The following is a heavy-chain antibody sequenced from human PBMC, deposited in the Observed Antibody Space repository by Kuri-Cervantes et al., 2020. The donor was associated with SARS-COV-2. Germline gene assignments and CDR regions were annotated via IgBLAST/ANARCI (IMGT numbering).Heavy chain of an antibody. J-gene: IGHJ6*02. D-gene: IGHD6-13*01. CDR1: GGSFSGYY. CDR2: INHSGST. V-gene: IGHV4-34*01. Sequence: GSLRLSCAVYGGSFSGYYWSWIRQPPGKGLEWIGEINHSGSTNYNPSLKSRVTISVDTSKNQFSLRLSSVTAADTAVYYCAGDPGPYSSSQPPVYYYYGMDVWGQGTTVTVSS. CDR3: AGDPGPYSSSQPPVYYYYGMDV.